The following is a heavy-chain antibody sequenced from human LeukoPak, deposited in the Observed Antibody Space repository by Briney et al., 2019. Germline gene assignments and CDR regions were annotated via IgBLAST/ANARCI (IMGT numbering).Heavy chain of an antibody. D-gene: IGHD6-19*01. J-gene: IGHJ4*02. V-gene: IGHV1-8*01. CDR2: MNPNSGNT. CDR1: RDTFTSCD. CDR3: TRGSSGRRDN. Sequence: ASLKVSCKPSRDTFTSCDISWVRHATRQRHEWMGWMNPNSGNTGYGQSFQGRITMTRDISIGTAYMELSNLTSEDTAIYYCTRGSSGRRDNWGQGTLVTVSA.